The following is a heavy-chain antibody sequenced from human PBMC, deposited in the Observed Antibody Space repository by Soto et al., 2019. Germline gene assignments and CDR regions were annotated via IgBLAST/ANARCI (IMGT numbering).Heavy chain of an antibody. CDR1: GYTFTNYG. Sequence: QVQLVQSGGEVKKPGASVKVSCKASGYTFTNYGISWVRQAPGQGLEGMGWINVYNGNTKYAQKVQGRVTMTTDTSTSTAYKELRSLRSDDTAVYYCARGVGSGSYYNQYNWFDPWGQGTLVTVSS. V-gene: IGHV1-18*01. D-gene: IGHD3-10*01. J-gene: IGHJ5*02. CDR3: ARGVGSGSYYNQYNWFDP. CDR2: INVYNGNT.